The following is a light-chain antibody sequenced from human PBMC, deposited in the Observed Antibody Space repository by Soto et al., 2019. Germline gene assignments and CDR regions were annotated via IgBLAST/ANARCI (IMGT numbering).Light chain of an antibody. CDR2: RAS. J-gene: IGKJ5*01. Sequence: VLTQSPATLSLSPEERATLSCSASQSVSSYLLWYQQKPGQAPRLLIYRASSRATGVPARFSGSGSGTDFTLTISSLEPDDFAVYYCQHFNSYSVTFGQGTRLEIK. CDR1: QSVSSY. V-gene: IGKV3-11*01. CDR3: QHFNSYSVT.